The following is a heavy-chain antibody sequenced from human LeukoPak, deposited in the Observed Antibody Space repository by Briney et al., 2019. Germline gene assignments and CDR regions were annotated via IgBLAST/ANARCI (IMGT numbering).Heavy chain of an antibody. Sequence: GGSLRLSCAASGFTFSSYWMSWVRQAPGKGLEWVANIKHDGSEKYYADSVKGRFTISRDNSKNTLYLQMNSLIAEDTAVYYCARDRWYYYDSGDYYHDAFDIWGQGTMVTVSS. CDR1: GFTFSSYW. D-gene: IGHD3-22*01. J-gene: IGHJ3*02. CDR3: ARDRWYYYDSGDYYHDAFDI. V-gene: IGHV3-7*01. CDR2: IKHDGSEK.